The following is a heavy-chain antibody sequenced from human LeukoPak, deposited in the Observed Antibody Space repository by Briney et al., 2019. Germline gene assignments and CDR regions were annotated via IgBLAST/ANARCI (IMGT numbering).Heavy chain of an antibody. Sequence: GGSLRLSCAASGFTFSSYSMNWVRQAPGKGLEWVSSISSSSSYIYYADSVKGRFTISRDNAKNSLYLQMNSLRAEDTAVYYCARDMRRGSYYHDYWGQGTLVTVSS. J-gene: IGHJ4*02. CDR3: ARDMRRGSYYHDY. V-gene: IGHV3-21*01. CDR1: GFTFSSYS. D-gene: IGHD1-26*01. CDR2: ISSSSSYI.